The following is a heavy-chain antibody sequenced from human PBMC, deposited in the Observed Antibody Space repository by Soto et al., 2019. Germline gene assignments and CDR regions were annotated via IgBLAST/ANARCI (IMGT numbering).Heavy chain of an antibody. Sequence: SVTRSVACRVGEESISNQYWSCFRKPPGKGLEWIGYIYYSGSTNYNPSLKSRVTISVDTSKNQFSLKLSSVTAADTAVYYCARHYGYMVRGVIIPTFDYWGQGTLVTVSS. D-gene: IGHD3-10*01. V-gene: IGHV4-59*08. CDR1: EESISNQY. J-gene: IGHJ4*02. CDR3: ARHYGYMVRGVIIPTFDY. CDR2: IYYSGST.